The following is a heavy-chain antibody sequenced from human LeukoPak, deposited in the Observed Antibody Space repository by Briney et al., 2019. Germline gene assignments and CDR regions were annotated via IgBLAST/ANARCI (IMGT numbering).Heavy chain of an antibody. CDR3: ARVAAPSSWSPYYYYMDV. D-gene: IGHD6-25*01. CDR2: IIPIFGTA. Sequence: GASVKVSFKASGGTFSSYAISWVRQAPGQGLEWMGGIIPIFGTANYAQKFQGRVTITTDESTSTAYMELSSLRSEDTAVYYCARVAAPSSWSPYYYYMDVWGKGTTVTVSS. V-gene: IGHV1-69*05. J-gene: IGHJ6*03. CDR1: GGTFSSYA.